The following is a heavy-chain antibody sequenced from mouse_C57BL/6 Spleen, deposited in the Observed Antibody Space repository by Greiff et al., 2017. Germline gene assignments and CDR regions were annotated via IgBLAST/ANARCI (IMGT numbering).Heavy chain of an antibody. Sequence: EVQRVESEGGLVQPGSSMKLSCTASGFTFSDYYMAWVRQVPEKGLEWVANINYDGSSTYYLDSLKSRFIISRDNAKNILYLRMSSLKSEDTATYYCARVTTVDWYFDVWGTGTTVTVSS. CDR1: GFTFSDYY. CDR3: ARVTTVDWYFDV. CDR2: INYDGSST. V-gene: IGHV5-16*01. D-gene: IGHD1-1*01. J-gene: IGHJ1*03.